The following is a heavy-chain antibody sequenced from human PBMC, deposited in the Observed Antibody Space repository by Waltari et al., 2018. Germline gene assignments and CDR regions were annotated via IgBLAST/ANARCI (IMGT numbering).Heavy chain of an antibody. V-gene: IGHV3-30*02. J-gene: IGHJ4*02. CDR3: ANIVIVNDY. Sequence: QVQLVESGGGVVQPGGALSLSCAASGFTFSSYGMNWARQAPGKGLEWVAFIRYDGSNKYYADSVKGRFTISRDNSKNTLYLQMNSLRAEDTAVYYCANIVIVNDYWGQGTLVTVSS. D-gene: IGHD3-16*02. CDR2: IRYDGSNK. CDR1: GFTFSSYG.